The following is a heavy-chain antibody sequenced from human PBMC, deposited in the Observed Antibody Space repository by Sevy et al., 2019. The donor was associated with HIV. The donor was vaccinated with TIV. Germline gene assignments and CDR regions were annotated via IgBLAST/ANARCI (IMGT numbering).Heavy chain of an antibody. D-gene: IGHD4-17*01. V-gene: IGHV3-15*05. CDR3: TNEVYGDLSYGMDV. CDR2: IKSKIAGGTT. CDR1: GFTFSHAW. Sequence: GGSLRLSCAGSGFTFSHAWMTWVRQAPGKGLEWVGRIKSKIAGGTTDYSAPVKGRFTISRDDSETTMYLQMSSLKTEDTAVYYCTNEVYGDLSYGMDVWGQGTTVTVSS. J-gene: IGHJ6*02.